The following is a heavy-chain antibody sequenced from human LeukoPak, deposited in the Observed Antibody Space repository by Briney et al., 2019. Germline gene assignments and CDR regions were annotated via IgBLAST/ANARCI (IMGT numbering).Heavy chain of an antibody. D-gene: IGHD3-3*01. CDR3: ASGGFDY. J-gene: IGHJ4*02. CDR1: GFTFSTYE. Sequence: GGSLRLSCAASGFTFSTYEMNWVRQAPGKGLEWVSYIRSSGSPIYYEDSVKGRFTISRDNARNSLYLQMNSLRAEDTAVYYCASGGFDYWGQGVLVTVSS. CDR2: IRSSGSPI. V-gene: IGHV3-48*03.